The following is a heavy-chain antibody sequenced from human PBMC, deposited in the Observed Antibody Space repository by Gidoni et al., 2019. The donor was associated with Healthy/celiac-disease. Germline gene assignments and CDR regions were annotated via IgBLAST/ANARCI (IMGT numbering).Heavy chain of an antibody. V-gene: IGHV3-15*01. D-gene: IGHD2-8*01. CDR1: GFTFIHAW. Sequence: EVQLVESGGGLVKPGGSLSLSCAAYGFTFIHAWMSWVRQAPGKGREWVGRIKSKADGGTTDYAAPVKGRFTISRDDSKNTLYLQMNSLKTEDTAVYYCTTPKGRYCTNGVCYTGFDYWGQGTLVTVSS. CDR3: TTPKGRYCTNGVCYTGFDY. J-gene: IGHJ4*02. CDR2: IKSKADGGTT.